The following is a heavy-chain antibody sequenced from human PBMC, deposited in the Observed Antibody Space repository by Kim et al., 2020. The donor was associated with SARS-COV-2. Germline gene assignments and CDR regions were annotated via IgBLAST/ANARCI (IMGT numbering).Heavy chain of an antibody. CDR1: GYSFTSYW. J-gene: IGHJ4*02. V-gene: IGHV5-10-1*01. CDR2: IDPSDSYT. Sequence: GESLQISCKGSGYSFTSYWISWVRQMPGKGLEWMGRIDPSDSYTNYSPSFQGHVTISADKSISTAYLQWSSLKASDTAMYYCARLKEYCSGGSCYSQYFDYWGQGTLVTVSS. D-gene: IGHD2-15*01. CDR3: ARLKEYCSGGSCYSQYFDY.